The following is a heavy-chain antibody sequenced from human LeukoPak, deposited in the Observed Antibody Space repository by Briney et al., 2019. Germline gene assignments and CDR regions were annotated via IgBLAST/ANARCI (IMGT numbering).Heavy chain of an antibody. Sequence: SETLSLTCTVPGGSISSYYWTWIRQPPGKGLEWIGYIYYSGSTSYNPSLMSRVTFSIDTSRNQFSLKLSSVTAADTAVYYCARAYSYGYFDYWGQGTLVTVSS. J-gene: IGHJ4*02. D-gene: IGHD5-18*01. CDR2: IYYSGST. V-gene: IGHV4-59*01. CDR1: GGSISSYY. CDR3: ARAYSYGYFDY.